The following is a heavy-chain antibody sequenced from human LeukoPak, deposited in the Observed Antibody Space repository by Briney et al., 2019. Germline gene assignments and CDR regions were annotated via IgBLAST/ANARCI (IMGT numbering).Heavy chain of an antibody. Sequence: GSSVKVSCKASGGTFSSYGISWVRQAPGQGLEWMGWISAYNGNTNYAQKLQGRVTMTTDTSTSTAYMELRSLRSDDTAVYYCAMGRKITFGGVSNAFDIWGQGTMVTVSS. D-gene: IGHD3-16*01. J-gene: IGHJ3*02. V-gene: IGHV1-18*01. CDR2: ISAYNGNT. CDR3: AMGRKITFGGVSNAFDI. CDR1: GGTFSSYG.